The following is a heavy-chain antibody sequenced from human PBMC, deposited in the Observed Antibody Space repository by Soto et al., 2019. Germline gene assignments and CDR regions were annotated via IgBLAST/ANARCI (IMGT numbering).Heavy chain of an antibody. D-gene: IGHD4-4*01. CDR1: GFTFSSYS. V-gene: IGHV3-48*01. Sequence: EGSLRLSCAASGFTFSSYSMNWVLQAPGKGLEWVSYISSSSSTIYYADSVKGRFTISRDNAKNSLYLQMNSLRAEDTAVYYCARCPRSYSNYGWFDPWGQGTLVTVSS. CDR3: ARCPRSYSNYGWFDP. CDR2: ISSSSSTI. J-gene: IGHJ5*02.